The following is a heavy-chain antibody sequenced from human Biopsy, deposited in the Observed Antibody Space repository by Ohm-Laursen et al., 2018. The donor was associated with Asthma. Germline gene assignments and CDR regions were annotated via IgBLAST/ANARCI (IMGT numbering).Heavy chain of an antibody. V-gene: IGHV1-18*01. CDR1: GYTFNSAG. J-gene: IGHJ6*02. D-gene: IGHD3-10*01. Sequence: PVKVSCKTSGYTFNSAGITWVRQAPGQGLEWMGWISVYNGNTKVAQKLQDRVTMITDTSTSTAYMELRSLGSDDTAVYFCARAVDYSHYYGIDVWGQGTTVTVS. CDR2: ISVYNGNT. CDR3: ARAVDYSHYYGIDV.